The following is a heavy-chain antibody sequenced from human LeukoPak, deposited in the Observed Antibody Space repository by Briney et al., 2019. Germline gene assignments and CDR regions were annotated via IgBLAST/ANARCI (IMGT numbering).Heavy chain of an antibody. D-gene: IGHD2-2*02. CDR3: ARERGYCSSSSCYTSDAFDM. Sequence: SVKVSCKASGGTFSSYAISWVRQATGQGLEWMGRTIPILGIANYAQKFQGRVTITADKSTSTAYMELSSLRSEDTAVYYCARERGYCSSSSCYTSDAFDMWGQGTMVTVSS. CDR2: TIPILGIA. V-gene: IGHV1-69*04. J-gene: IGHJ3*02. CDR1: GGTFSSYA.